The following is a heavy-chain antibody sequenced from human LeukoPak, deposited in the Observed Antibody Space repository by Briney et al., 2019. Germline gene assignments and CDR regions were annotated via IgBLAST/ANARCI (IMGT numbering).Heavy chain of an antibody. Sequence: SETLSLTCAVYGGSFSGYYWSWIRQPPGKGLEWSGEINHSGSTNYNPSLKSRVTISVDTSKNQFSLKLSSVTAADTAVYYCARRRRLYYGSLGGYFDYWGQGTLVTVSS. D-gene: IGHD3-10*01. J-gene: IGHJ4*02. CDR1: GGSFSGYY. CDR2: INHSGST. V-gene: IGHV4-34*01. CDR3: ARRRRLYYGSLGGYFDY.